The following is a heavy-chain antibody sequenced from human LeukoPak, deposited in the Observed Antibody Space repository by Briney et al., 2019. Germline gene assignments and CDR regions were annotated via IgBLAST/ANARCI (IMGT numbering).Heavy chain of an antibody. V-gene: IGHV3-30-3*01. J-gene: IGHJ4*02. CDR2: ISYDGSNK. Sequence: GRSLRLSCAASGFTFSSYAMHWVRQAPGKGLEWVAVISYDGSNKYYADSVKGRFTISRDNSKNTLYLQMNSLRVEDTAVYYCARGWSAWFGEFISSSYFDYWGQGTLVTVSS. CDR1: GFTFSSYA. CDR3: ARGWSAWFGEFISSSYFDY. D-gene: IGHD3-10*01.